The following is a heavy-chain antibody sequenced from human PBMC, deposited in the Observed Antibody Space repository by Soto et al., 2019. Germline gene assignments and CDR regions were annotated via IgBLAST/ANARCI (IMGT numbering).Heavy chain of an antibody. CDR1: GFTFSSYG. CDR2: SSVTGAGT. Sequence: EVQLLESGGGLVQPGGSLRLSCAASGFTFSSYGMTWVRQAPGKGLEWVSFSSVTGAGTYYEDSVKGRFTISRDNSKNTLYLQMTSLRADDTAVYYCAKDRRAGGNYGFYSDFWGQGALVIVSS. V-gene: IGHV3-23*01. D-gene: IGHD1-7*01. CDR3: AKDRRAGGNYGFYSDF. J-gene: IGHJ4*02.